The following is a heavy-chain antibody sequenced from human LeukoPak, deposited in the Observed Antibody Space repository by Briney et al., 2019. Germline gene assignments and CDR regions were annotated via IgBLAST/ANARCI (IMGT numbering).Heavy chain of an antibody. CDR2: FYSGGAT. Sequence: GGSLRLSCAASGFTVINNYMYWVRQAPGKGLEWVAMFYSGGATYYIDSVKGRVTISRDNFKNPLNLQMNNLRPEDTAVYYCARGNPSSRHWGQGTLVTVSS. J-gene: IGHJ4*02. CDR1: GFTVINNY. D-gene: IGHD1-14*01. V-gene: IGHV3-66*02. CDR3: ARGNPSSRH.